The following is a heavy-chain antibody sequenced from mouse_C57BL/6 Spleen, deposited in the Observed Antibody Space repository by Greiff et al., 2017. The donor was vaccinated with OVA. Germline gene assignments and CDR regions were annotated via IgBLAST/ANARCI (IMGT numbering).Heavy chain of an antibody. CDR2: INYDGSST. Sequence: EVKLVESEGGLVQPGSSMKLSCTASGFTFSDYYMAWVRPVPEKGLEWVANINYDGSSTYYLDSLKSRFIISRDNAKNILYLQMSSLKSEDTATYYCARDGYYAMDYWGQGTSVTVSS. CDR3: ARDGYYAMDY. CDR1: GFTFSDYY. V-gene: IGHV5-16*01. J-gene: IGHJ4*01.